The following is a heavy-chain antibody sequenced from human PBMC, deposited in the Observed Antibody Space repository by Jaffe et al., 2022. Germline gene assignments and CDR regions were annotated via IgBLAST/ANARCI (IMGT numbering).Heavy chain of an antibody. D-gene: IGHD4-17*01. CDR3: ARTMTTVTTGGELGYYMDV. J-gene: IGHJ6*03. V-gene: IGHV1-69*01. Sequence: QVQLVQSGAEVKKPGSSVKVSCKASGGTFSSYAISWVRQAPGQGLEWMGGIIPIFGTANYAQKFQGRVTITADESTSTAYMELSSLRSEDTAVYYCARTMTTVTTGGELGYYMDVWGKGTTVTVSS. CDR1: GGTFSSYA. CDR2: IIPIFGTA.